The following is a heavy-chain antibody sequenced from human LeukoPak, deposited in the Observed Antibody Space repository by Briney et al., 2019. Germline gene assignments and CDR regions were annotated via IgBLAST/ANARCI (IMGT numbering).Heavy chain of an antibody. Sequence: GGSLRLSCAASGFTFSSYAMHWVRQAPGKGLEYVSAISSNGGSTYYANSVKGRFTISRDNSKNTLYLQMGSLRAEDMAVYYCARGGSSGWYPYDYWGQGTLVTVSS. J-gene: IGHJ4*02. D-gene: IGHD6-19*01. CDR2: ISSNGGST. CDR3: ARGGSSGWYPYDY. V-gene: IGHV3-64*01. CDR1: GFTFSSYA.